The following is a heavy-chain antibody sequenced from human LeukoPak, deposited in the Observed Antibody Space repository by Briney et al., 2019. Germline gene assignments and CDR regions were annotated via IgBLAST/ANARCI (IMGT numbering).Heavy chain of an antibody. D-gene: IGHD6-19*01. CDR1: GGSISSGGYY. J-gene: IGHJ4*02. CDR2: IYYGGST. V-gene: IGHV4-31*03. Sequence: PSQTLSLTCTVSGGSISSGGYYWSWIRQHPGKGLEWIGYIYYGGSTYYNPSLKSRVTISVDTSKNQFSLKLSSVTAADTAVYYCAKYSSGWERYFDYWGQGTLVTVSS. CDR3: AKYSSGWERYFDY.